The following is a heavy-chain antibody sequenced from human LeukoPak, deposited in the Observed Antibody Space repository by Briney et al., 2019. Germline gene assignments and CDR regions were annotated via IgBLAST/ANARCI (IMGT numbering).Heavy chain of an antibody. CDR3: ARARGYYDSSGYYLPYYFDY. CDR2: INHSGST. CDR1: GGSFSGYY. Sequence: SETLSLTCAVYGGSFSGYYWSWIRQPPGKRLEWIGEINHSGSTNYNPSLKSRVTISVDTSKNQFSLKLSSVTAADTAVYYCARARGYYDSSGYYLPYYFDYWGQGTLVTVSS. V-gene: IGHV4-34*01. J-gene: IGHJ4*02. D-gene: IGHD3-22*01.